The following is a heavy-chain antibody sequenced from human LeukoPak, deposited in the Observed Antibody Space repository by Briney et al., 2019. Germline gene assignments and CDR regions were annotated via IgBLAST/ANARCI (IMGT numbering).Heavy chain of an antibody. D-gene: IGHD6-19*01. CDR1: GFTFSSYS. Sequence: ETGGPLRLSCAASGFTFSSYSMNWVRQAPGKGLEWVSSISSSSSYIYYADSVKGQFTISRDNAKNSLYLQMNSLRAEDTAVYYCARRYSSGWYDYWGQGTLVTVSS. CDR2: ISSSSSYI. J-gene: IGHJ4*02. V-gene: IGHV3-21*01. CDR3: ARRYSSGWYDY.